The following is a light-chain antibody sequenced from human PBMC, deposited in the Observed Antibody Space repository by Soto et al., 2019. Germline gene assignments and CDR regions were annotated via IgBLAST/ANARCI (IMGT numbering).Light chain of an antibody. CDR3: QQSYSTPWT. V-gene: IGKV1-39*01. Sequence: DIQMTQSPSSLSASVGDRVTITCRASQSISYYLNWYQQKQGRAPRLLIYSTSTLQSGVPSKFSGSASGTDFTLTISSLQPEDFVTYYCQQSYSTPWTFGQGTKVEIK. CDR2: STS. J-gene: IGKJ1*01. CDR1: QSISYY.